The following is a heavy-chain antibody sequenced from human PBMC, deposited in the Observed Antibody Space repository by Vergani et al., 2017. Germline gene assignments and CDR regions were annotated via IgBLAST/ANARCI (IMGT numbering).Heavy chain of an antibody. V-gene: IGHV4-61*02. CDR3: ARGGGRNWFDP. CDR2: IYTSGST. Sequence: QVQLQESGPGLVKPSQTLSLTCTVSGGSISSGSYYWSWIRQPAGKGLEWIGRIYTSGSTNYNPSLKSRVTISVDTSKNQFSLKLSSVTAADTAVYYWARGGGRNWFDPWGQGTLVTVSS. D-gene: IGHD3-16*01. J-gene: IGHJ5*02. CDR1: GGSISSGSYY.